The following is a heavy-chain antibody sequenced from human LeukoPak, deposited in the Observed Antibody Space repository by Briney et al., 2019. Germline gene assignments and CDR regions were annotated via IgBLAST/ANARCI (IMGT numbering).Heavy chain of an antibody. CDR3: ARIVGATQY. CDR1: GFTFNNFA. CDR2: ISSSSSYI. D-gene: IGHD1-26*01. V-gene: IGHV3-21*01. Sequence: GGSLRLSCTASGFTFNNFAMTWVRQAPGKGLEWVSSISSSSSYIYYADSVKGRFTISRDNAKNSLYLQMNSLRAEDTAVYYCARIVGATQYWGQGTLVTVSS. J-gene: IGHJ4*02.